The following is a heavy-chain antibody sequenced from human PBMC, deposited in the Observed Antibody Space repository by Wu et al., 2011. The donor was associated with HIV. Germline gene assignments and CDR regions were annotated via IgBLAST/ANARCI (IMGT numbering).Heavy chain of an antibody. CDR3: AKDPCGGDCYPGTVWYFDL. V-gene: IGHV1-46*01. CDR2: INPYADSA. CDR1: EYTFTITDYY. J-gene: IGHJ2*01. D-gene: IGHD2-21*01. Sequence: SWAEVEEAVGLSEGLPARHLEYTFTITDYYMHWVRQAPGHGLEWVGLINPYADSAKYAQKFQGRVTMTRDTSTRTVYMELNSLRSDDTAVYYCAKDPCGGDCYPGTVWYFDLWGRGTLVTVSS.